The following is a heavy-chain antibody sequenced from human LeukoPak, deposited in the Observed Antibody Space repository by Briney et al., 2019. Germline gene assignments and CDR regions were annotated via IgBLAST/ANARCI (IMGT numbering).Heavy chain of an antibody. CDR1: GFTFSSYA. CDR2: ISSSGSTI. V-gene: IGHV3-48*03. Sequence: PGGSLRLSCAASGFTFSSYAMSWVRQAPGKGLEWVSYISSSGSTIYYADSVKGRFTISRDNAKNSLYLQMNSLRAEDTAVYYCARDNSWYSSGWYFDYWGQGTLVTVSS. D-gene: IGHD6-19*01. CDR3: ARDNSWYSSGWYFDY. J-gene: IGHJ4*02.